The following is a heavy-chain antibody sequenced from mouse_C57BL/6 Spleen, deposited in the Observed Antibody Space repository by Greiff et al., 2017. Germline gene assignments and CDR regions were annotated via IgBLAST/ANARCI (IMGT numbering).Heavy chain of an antibody. Sequence: QVQLQQSGAELVKPGASVKMSCKASGYTFTSYWITWVKQRPGQGLEWIGDIYPGSGSTNYNEKFKSKATLTVDTSSSTAYMQLSSLTSEDSAVYYCAAGGSSYDYAMDYWGQGTSVTVSS. CDR3: AAGGSSYDYAMDY. CDR2: IYPGSGST. V-gene: IGHV1-55*01. J-gene: IGHJ4*01. CDR1: GYTFTSYW. D-gene: IGHD1-1*01.